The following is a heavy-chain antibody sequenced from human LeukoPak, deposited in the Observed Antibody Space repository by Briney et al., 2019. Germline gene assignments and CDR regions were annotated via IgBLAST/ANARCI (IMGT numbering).Heavy chain of an antibody. D-gene: IGHD3-3*01. CDR3: AKAFNYEFWSGPYNN. V-gene: IGHV3-9*01. CDR2: ISWNSGSI. CDR1: GFTFDDYA. Sequence: PGGSLRLSCAASGFTFDDYAMHWVRQAPGKGLEWVSGISWNSGSIGYADSVKGRFTISRDNAKNSLYLQMNSLRAEDTALYYCAKAFNYEFWSGPYNNWGQGTLVTVSS. J-gene: IGHJ4*02.